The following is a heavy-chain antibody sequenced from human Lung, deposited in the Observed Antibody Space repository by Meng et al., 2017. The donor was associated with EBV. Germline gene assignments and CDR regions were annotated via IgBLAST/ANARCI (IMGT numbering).Heavy chain of an antibody. CDR2: INPNTGGT. CDR3: ARGRYELIWGLFDP. D-gene: IGHD1-1*01. Sequence: QGQGVQSGAEGKTPGPPGKVPCKASGGTFSSYAISWVRQAPGQGLEWMGWINPNTGGTKYAQKFQGWVTLTRDTSISTAYMELSRLRSDDTAVYYCARGRYELIWGLFDPWGQGTLVTVSS. V-gene: IGHV1-2*04. CDR1: GGTFSSYA. J-gene: IGHJ5*02.